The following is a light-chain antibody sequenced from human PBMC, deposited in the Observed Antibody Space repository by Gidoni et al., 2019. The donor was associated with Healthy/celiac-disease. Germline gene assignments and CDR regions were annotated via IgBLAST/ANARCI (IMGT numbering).Light chain of an antibody. J-gene: IGLJ1*01. Sequence: QSALTQPASVSGSPGQSITISCTGPSSDVCVYAYVPWYQQHPGKAPKLMIYDVSNRPSGVSNRFSGSKSGNTASLTISGLQAEDEADYFCHSYTSCRSYVFGTGTEVTVL. V-gene: IGLV2-14*03. CDR1: SSDVCVYAY. CDR3: HSYTSCRSYV. CDR2: DVS.